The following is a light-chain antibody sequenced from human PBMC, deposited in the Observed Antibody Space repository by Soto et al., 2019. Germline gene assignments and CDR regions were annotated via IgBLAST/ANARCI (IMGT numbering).Light chain of an antibody. V-gene: IGKV4-1*01. CDR3: QQYYSTPPVT. CDR2: WAS. J-gene: IGKJ3*01. Sequence: DIVMTQSPDSLAVSLGERATINCKSSQSVLYSSNNKKYLAWYQQKPGQPPKLLIYWASTRESGVPDRFSGSGSGTDFTLTIGSLQAEDVAVYYCQQYYSTPPVTFGPGTKVDIK. CDR1: QSVLYSSNNKKY.